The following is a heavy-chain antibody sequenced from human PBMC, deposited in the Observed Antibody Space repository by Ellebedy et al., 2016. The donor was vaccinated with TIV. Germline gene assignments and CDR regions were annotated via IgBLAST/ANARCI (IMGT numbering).Heavy chain of an antibody. CDR2: ISSSGDST. CDR1: GFTFNIYA. Sequence: PGGSLRLSCSASGFTFNIYAMSRVRQAPGKGLEWVSGISSSGDSTYYADSVKGRFTVSRDNSKNTLFLQVNSLRAEDTAVYYCIFKGMSARLYWGQGTLVTVSS. J-gene: IGHJ1*01. V-gene: IGHV3-23*01. D-gene: IGHD6-6*01. CDR3: IFKGMSARLY.